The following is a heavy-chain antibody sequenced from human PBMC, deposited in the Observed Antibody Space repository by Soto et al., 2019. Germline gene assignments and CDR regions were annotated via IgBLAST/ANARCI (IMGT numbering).Heavy chain of an antibody. J-gene: IGHJ4*02. CDR3: ARGIAAAGTGDYFDY. Sequence: QVQLVQSGAEVKKPGSSVKVSCKASGGTFSSYTISWVRQARGQGLEWMGRIIPILGIANYAQKFQGRVTITADKSTCTAYMELSSLRSEDTAMYYCARGIAAAGTGDYFDYWGQGTLVTVSS. CDR2: IIPILGIA. V-gene: IGHV1-69*02. CDR1: GGTFSSYT. D-gene: IGHD6-13*01.